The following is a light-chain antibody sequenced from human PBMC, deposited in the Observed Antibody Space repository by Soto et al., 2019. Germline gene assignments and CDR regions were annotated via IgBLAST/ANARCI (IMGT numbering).Light chain of an antibody. CDR2: VSS. CDR1: QSVSNN. J-gene: IGKJ1*01. CDR3: QQYNNWSRWA. Sequence: EIVMTQSPATLSVSPGARATLSCSASQSVSNNLAWYQQKHGQAPRLLCYVSSTRSTCNPSRFSGSGSGTEFTLTIRGLQSEDFDVYFCQQYNNWSRWAFGQGTKVDIK. V-gene: IGKV3-15*01.